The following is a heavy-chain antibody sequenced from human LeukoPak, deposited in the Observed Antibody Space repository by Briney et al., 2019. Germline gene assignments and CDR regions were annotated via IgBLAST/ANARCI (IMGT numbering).Heavy chain of an antibody. CDR1: GGSISSYY. D-gene: IGHD1-20*01. V-gene: IGHV4-4*07. Sequence: SETLSLTCTVSGGSISSYYWSWIRQPAGKGLEWIGRIYTSGSTNYNPSLKSRVTISADLAKNQFSLILTSVTAADTAVYYCARQLGNWNDWFDPWGQGTLVTVSS. J-gene: IGHJ5*02. CDR2: IYTSGST. CDR3: ARQLGNWNDWFDP.